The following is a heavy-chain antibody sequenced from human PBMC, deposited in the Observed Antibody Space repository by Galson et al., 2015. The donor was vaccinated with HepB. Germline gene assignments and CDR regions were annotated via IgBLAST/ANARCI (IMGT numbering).Heavy chain of an antibody. CDR1: GFTFSSYA. V-gene: IGHV3-23*01. J-gene: IGHJ4*02. CDR3: AKGTTRPGYYYDSSGYSNHFDY. Sequence: SLRLSCAASGFTFSSYAMSWVRQAPGKGLEWVSAISGSGGSTYYADSVKGRFTISRDNSKNTLYLQMNSLRAEDTAVYYCAKGTTRPGYYYDSSGYSNHFDYWGQGTLVTVSS. CDR2: ISGSGGST. D-gene: IGHD3-22*01.